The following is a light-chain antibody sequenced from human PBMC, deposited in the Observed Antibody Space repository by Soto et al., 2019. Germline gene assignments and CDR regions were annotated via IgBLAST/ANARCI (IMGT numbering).Light chain of an antibody. J-gene: IGKJ5*01. CDR2: ASS. CDR1: QSRGSNF. V-gene: IGKV3-20*01. CDR3: QLYGISPH. Sequence: EGVLTQSPGTLSLCPGETATLACKTSQSRGSNFLAWYQHKPGQAPRLLIYASSNRATGIPDRFSGSASGTDFTLTITRLEPEDFAVYYCQLYGISPHFGQGTRLEIK.